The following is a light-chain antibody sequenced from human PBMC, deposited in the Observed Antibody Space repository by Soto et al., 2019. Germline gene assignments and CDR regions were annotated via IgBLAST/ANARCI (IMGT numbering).Light chain of an antibody. CDR1: QSISNY. J-gene: IGKJ5*01. Sequence: EITLTQSPATLALSPGERATLSCRASQSISNYLAWYQHRPGQPPRLLIDDASNRATDIPARFSASGSGTDFTLTISSLEPEDFAVYYCHHLKSFGQGTRLEIK. CDR2: DAS. V-gene: IGKV3-11*01. CDR3: HHLKS.